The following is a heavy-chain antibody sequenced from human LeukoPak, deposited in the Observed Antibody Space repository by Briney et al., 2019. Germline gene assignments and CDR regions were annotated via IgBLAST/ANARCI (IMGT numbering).Heavy chain of an antibody. CDR1: GFTFSRYW. CDR2: INSDGSST. J-gene: IGHJ4*02. V-gene: IGHV3-74*01. Sequence: PGGSLRLSCAASGFTFSRYWMHWVRQAPGKGLVWVSRINSDGSSTTYADSVKGRFTISRDNAKNTLYLQMNNLRAEDTAVYYCARDLSSGYYPELFDYWGQGTLGTVSS. D-gene: IGHD3-22*01. CDR3: ARDLSSGYYPELFDY.